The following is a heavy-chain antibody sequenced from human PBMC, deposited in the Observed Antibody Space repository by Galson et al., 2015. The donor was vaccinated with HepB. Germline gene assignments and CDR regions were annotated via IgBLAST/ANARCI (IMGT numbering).Heavy chain of an antibody. V-gene: IGHV3-53*01. CDR3: ARKGPAIIPYYYGMDV. J-gene: IGHJ6*02. CDR2: IYSGGGT. Sequence: SLRLSCAASGFTVSSNYMSWVRQAPGKGLEWVSVIYSGGGTYYADSVKGRFTIPRDNSKNTLYLQMNSLRAEDTAVYYCARKGPAIIPYYYGMDVWGQGTTVTVSS. CDR1: GFTVSSNY. D-gene: IGHD2-21*02.